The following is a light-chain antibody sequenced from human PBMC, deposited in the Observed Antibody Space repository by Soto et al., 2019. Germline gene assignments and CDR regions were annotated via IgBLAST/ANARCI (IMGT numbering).Light chain of an antibody. CDR2: DVS. CDR1: SSDIGRYNY. V-gene: IGLV2-14*03. CDR3: SSYTSISVV. Sequence: QSVLTQPASVSGSPGQSITISCTGTSSDIGRYNYVSWYQQHPGKAPKVMIYDVSSRPSGVSNRFSGSKSGNTASLTISGLQAEDEADYYCSSYTSISVVFGGGTKVTVL. J-gene: IGLJ2*01.